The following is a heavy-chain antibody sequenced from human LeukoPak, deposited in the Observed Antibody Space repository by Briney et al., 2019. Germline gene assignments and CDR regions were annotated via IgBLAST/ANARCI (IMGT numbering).Heavy chain of an antibody. D-gene: IGHD3-22*01. CDR1: GYSISSGYY. V-gene: IGHV4-38-2*02. CDR3: AREAYKYDSSDYHYAGAFDY. CDR2: IYHSGRT. J-gene: IGHJ4*02. Sequence: SETLSLTCTVSGYSISSGYYWGWIRQPPGKGLEWIGSIYHSGRTYYNPSLKSRVTISVDTSKNQFSLKLSSVTAADTAVYYCAREAYKYDSSDYHYAGAFDYWGQGTLVTVSS.